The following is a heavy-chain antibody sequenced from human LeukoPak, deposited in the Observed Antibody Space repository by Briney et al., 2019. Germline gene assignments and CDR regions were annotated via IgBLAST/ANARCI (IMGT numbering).Heavy chain of an antibody. CDR3: ANCDYGDFFGAFDL. D-gene: IGHD4-17*01. CDR2: ISYDGSNK. Sequence: PGGSLRLSCASSGFTFSSYGMHRGRQAPGKGLEWVAVISYDGSNKYYADSVKGRFTISRDNSKNTLYLQMNSLRAEDTAVYYCANCDYGDFFGAFDLWCQGTMVTVSS. V-gene: IGHV3-30*18. CDR1: GFTFSSYG. J-gene: IGHJ3*01.